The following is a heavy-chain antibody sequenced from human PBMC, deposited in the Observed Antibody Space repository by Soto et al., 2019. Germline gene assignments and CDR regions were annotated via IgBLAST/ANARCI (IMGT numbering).Heavy chain of an antibody. CDR3: ARHGDDLDDYVWGSYRFFDY. CDR2: IYYSGST. Sequence: SETLSLTCTVSGGSISSSSYYWGWIRQPPGKGLEWIGSIYYSGSTYYNPSLKSRVTISVDTSKNQFSLKLSSVTAADTAVYYCARHGDDLDDYVWGSYRFFDYWGQGTLVTVSS. V-gene: IGHV4-39*01. D-gene: IGHD3-16*02. CDR1: GGSISSSSYY. J-gene: IGHJ4*02.